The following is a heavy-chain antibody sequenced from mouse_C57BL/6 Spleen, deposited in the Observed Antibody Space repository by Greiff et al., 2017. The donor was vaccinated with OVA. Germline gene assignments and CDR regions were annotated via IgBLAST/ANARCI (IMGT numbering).Heavy chain of an antibody. CDR1: GFTFSSYG. Sequence: EVMLVESGGDLVKPGGSLKLSCAASGFTFSSYGMSWVRQTPDKRLEWVANISSGGSYTYYPDSVKGRFTISRDNARNTLYLQMSSLKSEDTAMYYCGRNHERGNYGGYWGQGTTLTVSS. CDR2: ISSGGSYT. V-gene: IGHV5-6*02. CDR3: GRNHERGNYGGY. J-gene: IGHJ2*01.